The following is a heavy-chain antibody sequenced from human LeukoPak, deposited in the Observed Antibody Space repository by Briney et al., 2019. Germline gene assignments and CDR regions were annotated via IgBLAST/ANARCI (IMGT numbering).Heavy chain of an antibody. J-gene: IGHJ4*02. CDR1: GYTFTGYY. V-gene: IGHV1-2*02. Sequence: ASVKASCKASGYTFTGYYMHWVRQAPGQGLEWMGWINPNSGGTNYAQKFQGRVTMTRDTSISTAYMELSRLRSDDTAVYYCARGMRDYVWGSYRLYYFDYWGQGTLVTVSS. CDR2: INPNSGGT. CDR3: ARGMRDYVWGSYRLYYFDY. D-gene: IGHD3-16*02.